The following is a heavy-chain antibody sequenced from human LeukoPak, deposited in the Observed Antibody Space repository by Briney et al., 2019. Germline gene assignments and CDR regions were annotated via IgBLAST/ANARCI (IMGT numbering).Heavy chain of an antibody. V-gene: IGHV3-11*01. J-gene: IGHJ4*02. D-gene: IGHD3-3*01. Sequence: PGGSLRLSCAASGFTFSDYYMSWIRQAPGKGLEWVSYISSSGSAIYYADSVKGRFTISRDNAKNSLYLQMNSLRAEDTALYYCAREGLRFLEWSFDYWGQGTLVTVSS. CDR1: GFTFSDYY. CDR3: AREGLRFLEWSFDY. CDR2: ISSSGSAI.